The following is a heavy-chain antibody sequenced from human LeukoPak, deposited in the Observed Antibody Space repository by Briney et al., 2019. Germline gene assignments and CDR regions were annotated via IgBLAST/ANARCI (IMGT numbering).Heavy chain of an antibody. D-gene: IGHD1-26*01. J-gene: IGHJ4*02. V-gene: IGHV3-23*01. Sequence: GGSLRLSCAASGFTFSDYYMTWVRQAPGKGLEWVSAVSGSGDVTYYADSVKGRFTISRDNSKNTLYLQMNSLRAEDTAIYYCAKDRGYWGQGTLVTVSS. CDR3: AKDRGY. CDR1: GFTFSDYY. CDR2: VSGSGDVT.